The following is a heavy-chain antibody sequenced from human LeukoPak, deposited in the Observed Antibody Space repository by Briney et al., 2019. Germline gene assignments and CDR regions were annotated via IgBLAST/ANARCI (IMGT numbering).Heavy chain of an antibody. CDR1: GGYISSSSYY. CDR3: ARTKRQLLFDY. V-gene: IGHV4-39*01. Sequence: PSETLSLTCTVSGGYISSSSYYWGWIRQPPGKGLEWIGSIYYSGSTYYNPSLKSRVTISVDTSKNQFSLKLSSVTAADTAVYYCARTKRQLLFDYWGQGTLVTVSS. CDR2: IYYSGST. J-gene: IGHJ4*02. D-gene: IGHD6-13*01.